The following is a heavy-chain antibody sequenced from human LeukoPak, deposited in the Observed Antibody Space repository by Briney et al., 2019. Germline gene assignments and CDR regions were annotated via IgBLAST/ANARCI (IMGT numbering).Heavy chain of an antibody. Sequence: GGSLRLSCAASGFTFSDYYMSWIRQAPGKGLEWVSYISKSSSSTNYADSVKGRFSISRDNAKNSLHLQLNSLTVEDTAVYYCARVRSSGSPLDYWGQGTLVTVSS. J-gene: IGHJ4*02. CDR2: ISKSSSST. CDR3: ARVRSSGSPLDY. CDR1: GFTFSDYY. D-gene: IGHD3-10*01. V-gene: IGHV3-11*05.